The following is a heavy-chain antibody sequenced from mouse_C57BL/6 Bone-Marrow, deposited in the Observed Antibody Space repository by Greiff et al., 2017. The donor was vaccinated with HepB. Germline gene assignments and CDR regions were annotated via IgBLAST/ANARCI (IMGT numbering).Heavy chain of an antibody. CDR3: ARGEKLPWFAY. J-gene: IGHJ3*01. CDR2: INPYNGGT. Sequence: VQLKQSGPVLVKPGASVKMSCKASGYTFTDYYMNWVKQSHGKSLEWIGVINPYNGGTSYNQKFKGKATLTVDKSSSTAYMELNSLTSEDSAVYYCARGEKLPWFAYWGQGTLVTVSA. CDR1: GYTFTDYY. V-gene: IGHV1-19*01.